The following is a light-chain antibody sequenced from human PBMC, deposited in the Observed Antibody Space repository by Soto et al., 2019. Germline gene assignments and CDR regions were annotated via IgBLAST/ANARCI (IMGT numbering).Light chain of an antibody. Sequence: DTQMNQSPSSLSASVGDSIAITCRASQSISSYLNWYQQKPGKAPKLLISAASILHSGVPSRFSGSGSGTDFTLTISNLQPEDFAGYYCQQTYSSPITVGQGTRLEIK. J-gene: IGKJ5*01. V-gene: IGKV1-39*01. CDR3: QQTYSSPIT. CDR1: QSISSY. CDR2: AAS.